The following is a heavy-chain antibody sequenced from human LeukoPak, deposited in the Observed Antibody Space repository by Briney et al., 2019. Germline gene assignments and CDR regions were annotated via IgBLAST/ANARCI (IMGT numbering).Heavy chain of an antibody. CDR2: ISGSGGST. CDR1: GLTFSSYW. D-gene: IGHD2-2*01. CDR3: AKDDKNSGDIVVVPAAIRSITWGWPAD. Sequence: GGSLRLSCAASGLTFSSYWMSWVRQAPGKGLEWVSAISGSGGSTYYADSVKGRFTISRDNSKNTLYLQMNSLRAEDTAVYYCAKDDKNSGDIVVVPAAIRSITWGWPADWGQGTLVTVSS. V-gene: IGHV3-23*01. J-gene: IGHJ4*02.